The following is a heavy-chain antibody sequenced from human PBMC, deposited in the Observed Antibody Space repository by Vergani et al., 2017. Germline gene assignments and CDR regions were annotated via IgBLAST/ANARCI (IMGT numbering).Heavy chain of an antibody. V-gene: IGHV3-23*01. D-gene: IGHD3-10*01. CDR2: ISGSGGTS. J-gene: IGHJ4*02. Sequence: EVQLLESGGGLVQPGGSLRLSCAASGFTVSSYAMSWVRQAPGKGLEWVSAISGSGGTSYYADAVKSRFTNSRDNSKNTLYLQMNRLRAEDTAVYYCAKVPAMVRGVHYYFDCWGQGPLVIVSA. CDR3: AKVPAMVRGVHYYFDC. CDR1: GFTVSSYA.